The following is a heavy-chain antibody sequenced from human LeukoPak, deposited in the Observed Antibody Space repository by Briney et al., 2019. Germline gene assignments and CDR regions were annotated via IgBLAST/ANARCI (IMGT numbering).Heavy chain of an antibody. CDR3: ASSLYYDRDGAFDI. CDR1: GGSISSSSYY. J-gene: IGHJ3*02. CDR2: IYYSGST. V-gene: IGHV4-39*01. D-gene: IGHD3-22*01. Sequence: SETLSLTCTVSGGSISSSSYYWGWIRQPPGKGLEWIGSIYYSGSTYYNPSLKSRVTISVDTSKNQFSLKLSSVTAADTAVYYCASSLYYDRDGAFDIWGQGTMVTVSS.